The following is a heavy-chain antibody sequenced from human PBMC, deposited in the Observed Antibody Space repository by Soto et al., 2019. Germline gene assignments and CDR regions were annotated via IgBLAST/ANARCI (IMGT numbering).Heavy chain of an antibody. CDR1: GFTFSSYW. D-gene: IGHD1-1*01. CDR2: INQDGSEK. Sequence: EVQLVESGGGLVQPGGSLRLSCTASGFTFSSYWMKWVRQAPGKGLEWVANINQDGSEKNYVESVRGRVTVSRDNAKNSLYLQMGSLRAEDTATYYCVRGPGGANDGTFNYWGQGTLVAVSS. J-gene: IGHJ4*02. V-gene: IGHV3-7*05. CDR3: VRGPGGANDGTFNY.